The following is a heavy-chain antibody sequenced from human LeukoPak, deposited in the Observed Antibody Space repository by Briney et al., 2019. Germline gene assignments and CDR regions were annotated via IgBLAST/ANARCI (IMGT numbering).Heavy chain of an antibody. Sequence: ASVKVSCKASGYTFTEYYLHWVRQAPGQGLECVGWVNPNSGGTHYAQKFQGRVSMTRDKSISTAYLQWSSLKASDTAMYYCARLGGNGVDYWGQGTLVTVSS. CDR2: VNPNSGGT. CDR1: GYTFTEYY. D-gene: IGHD4-23*01. J-gene: IGHJ4*02. V-gene: IGHV1-2*02. CDR3: ARLGGNGVDY.